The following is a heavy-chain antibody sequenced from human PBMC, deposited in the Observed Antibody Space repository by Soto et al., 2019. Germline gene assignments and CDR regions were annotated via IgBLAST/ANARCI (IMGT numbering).Heavy chain of an antibody. V-gene: IGHV1-18*01. CDR3: ARVGCSSTRCLGAFDI. CDR1: GYTFTIYG. J-gene: IGHJ3*02. D-gene: IGHD2-2*01. Sequence: GASVKVSCKASGYTFTIYGISWVRQAPGQRLEWMGWISAYNGNTNYAQKLQGRVTMTTDTSTTTAYMELRSLRSDDTAVYYCARVGCSSTRCLGAFDIWGQGTMVTVSS. CDR2: ISAYNGNT.